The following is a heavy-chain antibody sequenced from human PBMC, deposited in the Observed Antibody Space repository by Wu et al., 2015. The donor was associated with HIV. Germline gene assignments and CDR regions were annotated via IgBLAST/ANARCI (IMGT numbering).Heavy chain of an antibody. V-gene: IGHV1-46*01. CDR1: GYTFTSHY. CDR3: TKCASRNDFGDFEYYFDY. CDR2: INPSAGST. D-gene: IGHD4-17*01. J-gene: IGHJ4*02. Sequence: QVQLVQSGAEVKKPGASVKVSCQTSGYTFTSHYIHWVRQAPGQGLERMGMINPSAGSTYYTQKFQGRVTMTRDTSTSTVYMELSSLRSEDTAVYYCTKCASRNDFGDFEYYFDYWARERWSPSPQ.